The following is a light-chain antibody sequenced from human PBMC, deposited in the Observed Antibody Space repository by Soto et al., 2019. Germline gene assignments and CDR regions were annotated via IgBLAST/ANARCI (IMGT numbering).Light chain of an antibody. V-gene: IGLV1-44*01. CDR1: SSNIGSNT. J-gene: IGLJ3*02. CDR3: AAWDDSLNGWV. CDR2: SNN. Sequence: QAVVTQPPSASGTPGPRVTISCSGSSSNIGSNTVTWYQQLPGTAPKLLIYSNNQRPSGLPDRFSGSKSGTSASLAISGLQSEDEADYYCAAWDDSLNGWVFGGGTKLTVL.